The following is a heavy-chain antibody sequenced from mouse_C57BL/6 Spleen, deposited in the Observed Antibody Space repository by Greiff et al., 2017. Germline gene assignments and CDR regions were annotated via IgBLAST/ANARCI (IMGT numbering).Heavy chain of an antibody. CDR1: GYSFTSYY. D-gene: IGHD2-3*01. CDR3: ARGDGYPFDY. CDR2: IYPGSGNT. Sequence: QVQLQQSGPELVKPGASVKISCKASGYSFTSYYIHWVKQRPGQGLEWIGWIYPGSGNTKYNEKFKGKATLTADTSSSTAYMQLSSLTSEDSAVYYCARGDGYPFDYWGQGTTLTVSS. V-gene: IGHV1-66*01. J-gene: IGHJ2*01.